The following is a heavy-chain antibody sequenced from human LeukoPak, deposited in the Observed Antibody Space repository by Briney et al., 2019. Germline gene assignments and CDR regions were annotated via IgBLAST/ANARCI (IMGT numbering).Heavy chain of an antibody. V-gene: IGHV4-31*03. Sequence: PSETLSLTCTVSGGSISSGGYYWSWIRQHPGKGLEWIGYIYYSGSTYYNPSLKSRVTISVDTSKNQFSLKLSSVTAADTAVYYCARTRRARGRTVMSGFDIWGQGTMVTVSS. CDR3: ARTRRARGRTVMSGFDI. CDR2: IYYSGST. D-gene: IGHD3-16*01. CDR1: GGSISSGGYY. J-gene: IGHJ3*02.